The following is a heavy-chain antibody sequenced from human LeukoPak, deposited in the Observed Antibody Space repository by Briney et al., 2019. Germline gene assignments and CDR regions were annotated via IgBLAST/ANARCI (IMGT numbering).Heavy chain of an antibody. CDR2: IIPIFGTA. V-gene: IGHV1-69*13. J-gene: IGHJ3*02. Sequence: SVKVSCKASGGTFSSYAISWVRQAHGQGIEWMGGIIPIFGTANYAQKFQGRVTITAYESTSTAYMELSSLRSEDTAVYYCARRDSPARAFDIWGQGTMVTVSS. CDR1: GGTFSSYA. CDR3: ARRDSPARAFDI. D-gene: IGHD3-22*01.